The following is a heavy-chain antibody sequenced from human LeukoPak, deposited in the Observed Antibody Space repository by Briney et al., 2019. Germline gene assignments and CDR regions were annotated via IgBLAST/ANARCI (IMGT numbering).Heavy chain of an antibody. D-gene: IGHD3-22*01. Sequence: GGSLRLSCEASGFTFSGYGMHWVRQAPGKGLESVAVIWYDGSTKYYADSVKGRFTISRDNSKNTLYLQMNSLRAEDTAVYNCARGEYYHDSSGYPEYWGQGTLVTVSS. J-gene: IGHJ4*02. CDR2: IWYDGSTK. CDR3: ARGEYYHDSSGYPEY. CDR1: GFTFSGYG. V-gene: IGHV3-33*01.